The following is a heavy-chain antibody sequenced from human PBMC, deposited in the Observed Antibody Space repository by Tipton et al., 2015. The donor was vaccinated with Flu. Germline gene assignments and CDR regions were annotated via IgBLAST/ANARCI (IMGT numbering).Heavy chain of an antibody. CDR1: GDSISTDYF. CDR3: ARHTGDSVRGVIDY. D-gene: IGHD3-10*02. CDR2: IHRYGTT. V-gene: IGHV4-38-2*01. Sequence: TLSLTCVVSGDSISTDYFWGWIRQPPGKGLEWIATIHRYGTTYYNPSLKSRVTISVDTSKNQFSLRLTSVTAADTAVYYCARHTGDSVRGVIDYWGQGTLVTVSS. J-gene: IGHJ4*02.